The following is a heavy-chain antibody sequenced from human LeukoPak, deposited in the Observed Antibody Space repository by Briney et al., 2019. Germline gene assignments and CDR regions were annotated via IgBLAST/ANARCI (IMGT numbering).Heavy chain of an antibody. CDR3: ARGPQENGGYYFDY. Sequence: SETLSLTCAVSGGSISSSNWWSWVRQPPGKGLEWIGEIYHSGSTNYNPSLKSRVTISVDTSKNQFSLKLSSVTAADTAVYYCARGPQENGGYYFDYWGQGTLVTVSS. V-gene: IGHV4-4*02. D-gene: IGHD1-1*01. J-gene: IGHJ4*02. CDR1: GGSISSSNW. CDR2: IYHSGST.